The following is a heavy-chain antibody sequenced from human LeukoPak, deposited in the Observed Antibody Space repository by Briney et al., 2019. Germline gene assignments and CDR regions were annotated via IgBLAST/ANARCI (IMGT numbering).Heavy chain of an antibody. D-gene: IGHD2-21*02. Sequence: SETLSLTCTVSGGSISSGGYYWSWIRQHPGKGLEWIGYIYYSGSTYYNPSLKSRVTISVDTSKNQFSLKLSSVTAADTAVYYCARDPPAYCGGDCHPYWGQGTLVTVSS. J-gene: IGHJ4*02. CDR1: GGSISSGGYY. CDR2: IYYSGST. CDR3: ARDPPAYCGGDCHPY. V-gene: IGHV4-31*03.